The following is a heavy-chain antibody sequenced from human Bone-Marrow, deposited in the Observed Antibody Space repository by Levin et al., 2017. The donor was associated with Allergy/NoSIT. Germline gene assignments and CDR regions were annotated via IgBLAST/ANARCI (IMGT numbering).Heavy chain of an antibody. CDR1: GASISSRNW. V-gene: IGHV4-4*02. J-gene: IGHJ3*02. D-gene: IGHD1/OR15-1a*01. CDR2: IFHSGIA. Sequence: GSLRLSCAVSGASISSRNWWNWVRQTPGGGLEWIGEIFHSGIANYNPSLKSRILISVDKSKNHFSLNLKSVTAADTALYYCTRRNSSWATFTFDIWGHGTMVTVS. CDR3: TRRNSSWATFTFDI.